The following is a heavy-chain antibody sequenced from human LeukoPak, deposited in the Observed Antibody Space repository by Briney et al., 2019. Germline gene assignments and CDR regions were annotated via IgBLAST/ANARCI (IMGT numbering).Heavy chain of an antibody. CDR3: ARDNSVRDEAWWFNL. Sequence: GASVTVSCKAFGYTFTSNYMHWVRQAPGQGPEGMGVISPSGGSTTYAQKFQGRVTLTRDMSTSTDYLELSSLRSEDTAVYYCARDNSVRDEAWWFNLWGQGTLVTVSS. J-gene: IGHJ5*02. D-gene: IGHD5-24*01. CDR1: GYTFTSNY. V-gene: IGHV1-46*01. CDR2: ISPSGGST.